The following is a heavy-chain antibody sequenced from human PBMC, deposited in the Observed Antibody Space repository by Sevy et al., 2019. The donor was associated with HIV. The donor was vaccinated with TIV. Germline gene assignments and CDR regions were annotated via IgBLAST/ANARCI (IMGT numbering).Heavy chain of an antibody. CDR3: ASYRWGRPHNWWGSSSSVDLDY. D-gene: IGHD6-6*01. Sequence: GGSLRLSCAASGFTFSSYSMNWVRQAPGKGLEWVSSISSSSSYIYYADSVKGRFTISRDNAKNSLYLQMNSLRAEDTAVYYCASYRWGRPHNWWGSSSSVDLDYWGQGTLVTVSS. J-gene: IGHJ4*02. CDR1: GFTFSSYS. V-gene: IGHV3-21*01. CDR2: ISSSSSYI.